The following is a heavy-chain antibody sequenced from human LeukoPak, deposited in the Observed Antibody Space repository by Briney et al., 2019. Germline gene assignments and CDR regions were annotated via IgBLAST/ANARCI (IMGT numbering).Heavy chain of an antibody. J-gene: IGHJ4*02. D-gene: IGHD5-18*01. CDR1: GFTFTNAW. CDR3: TTGAWVQLWLADY. CDR2: IKSKTDGGTT. V-gene: IGHV3-15*01. Sequence: GGSLRLSCAASGFTFTNAWMTWVRQAPGKGLEWVGLIKSKTDGGTTDYAAPVKGRFTISRDDSKTTLYLQMNSLKVEDTAVYYCTTGAWVQLWLADYWGRGTLVTVSS.